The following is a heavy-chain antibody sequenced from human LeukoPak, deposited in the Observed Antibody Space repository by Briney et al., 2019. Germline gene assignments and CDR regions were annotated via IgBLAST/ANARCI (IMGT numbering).Heavy chain of an antibody. CDR1: GYTFTAYY. V-gene: IGHV1-2*02. J-gene: IGHJ3*02. D-gene: IGHD3-22*01. CDR2: LNPTSGGT. CDR3: ARDYYDISGFGAFDI. Sequence: ASVKLSCDASGYTFTAYYMHCVTHPPGQGLECMGWLNPTSGGTNYTKQCQGRVSMPRDTSISTAYMELSRLRSDDTAVYYCARDYYDISGFGAFDIWGQGTMVTVSS.